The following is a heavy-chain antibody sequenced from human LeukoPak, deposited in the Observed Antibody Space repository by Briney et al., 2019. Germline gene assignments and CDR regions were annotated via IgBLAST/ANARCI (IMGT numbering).Heavy chain of an antibody. J-gene: IGHJ5*02. CDR2: INPNSGGT. D-gene: IGHD6-13*01. CDR1: GYTFTGYY. CDR3: ARDRRVAALSNNRFDP. V-gene: IGHV1-2*06. Sequence: ASVKVSCKASGYTFTGYYMHWVRQAPGQGLEWMGRINPNSGGTNYAQKFQGRVTMTRDTSISTAYMELSRLRSDDTAVYYCARDRRVAALSNNRFDPWGQGTLVTVSS.